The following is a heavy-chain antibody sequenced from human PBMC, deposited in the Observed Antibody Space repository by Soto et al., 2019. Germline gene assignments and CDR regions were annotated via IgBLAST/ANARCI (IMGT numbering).Heavy chain of an antibody. V-gene: IGHV4-59*08. CDR1: GGSISSYY. D-gene: IGHD3-10*01. CDR2: MYNSGST. J-gene: IGHJ4*02. Sequence: QVQLQESGPGLVKPSETLSLTCTVSGGSISSYYWTWIRQPPGKGLEWIGFMYNSGSTHYNPSLKSRVPISLDTSKNQFSLHLRSVTAADTAVYYCASMGYHYGSGSYPLDYWGQGTLVTVSS. CDR3: ASMGYHYGSGSYPLDY.